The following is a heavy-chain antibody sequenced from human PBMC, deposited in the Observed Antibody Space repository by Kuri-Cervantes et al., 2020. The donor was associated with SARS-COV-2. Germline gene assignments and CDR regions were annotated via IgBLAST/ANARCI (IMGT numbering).Heavy chain of an antibody. J-gene: IGHJ6*02. V-gene: IGHV3-23*01. Sequence: GESLKISCAASGFTFSSYAMSWVRQAPGKGLEWVSAISGSGGSTYYADSVKGRFTISRDNSKNTLYPQMNSLRAEDTAVYYCAKEASRGYSYGWVYYYYGMDVWGQGTTVTVSS. D-gene: IGHD5-18*01. CDR3: AKEASRGYSYGWVYYYYGMDV. CDR2: ISGSGGST. CDR1: GFTFSSYA.